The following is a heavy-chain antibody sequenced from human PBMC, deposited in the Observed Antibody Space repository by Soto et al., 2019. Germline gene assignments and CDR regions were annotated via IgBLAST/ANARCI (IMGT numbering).Heavy chain of an antibody. D-gene: IGHD2-2*01. CDR1: GGSISNNDYA. V-gene: IGHV4-39*01. J-gene: IGHJ6*02. CDR3: ARHDCASSNCYSYYGMDV. CDR2: ICYSGTT. Sequence: SETLSLTCTVSGGSISNNDYAWGWIRQPPGKGLEWIGDICYSGTTHYNPSLKSRVTMSVDTSKNQFSLKLSSVTAADTAVYYCARHDCASSNCYSYYGMDVWGQGTTVTVSS.